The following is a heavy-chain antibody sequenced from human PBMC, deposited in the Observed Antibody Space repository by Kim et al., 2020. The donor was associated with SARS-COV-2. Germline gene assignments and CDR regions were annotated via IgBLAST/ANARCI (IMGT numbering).Heavy chain of an antibody. V-gene: IGHV4-4*02. J-gene: IGHJ4*02. CDR2: T. CDR3: ARSSARRCLDF. D-gene: IGHD6-19*01. Sequence: TSYRATRKSRVTISVDQSNNQFSLKLSSGTAADTAVYYCARSSARRCLDFWGQGTLVTVSS.